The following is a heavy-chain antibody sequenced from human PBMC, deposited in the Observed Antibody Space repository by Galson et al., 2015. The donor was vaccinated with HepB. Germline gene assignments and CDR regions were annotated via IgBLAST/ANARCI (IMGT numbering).Heavy chain of an antibody. CDR2: ISGGNGNT. D-gene: IGHD2-8*01. J-gene: IGHJ4*02. CDR1: GYTFTTYP. CDR3: ARNGSHGPDS. V-gene: IGHV1-3*01. Sequence: SVKVSCKASGYTFTTYPIHWVRQAPGQSLEWMGWISGGNGNTEYSQKFQGRVSITRDTSASIVYLDLRSLRSEDTAVYFCARNGSHGPDSWGQGTLVTVSS.